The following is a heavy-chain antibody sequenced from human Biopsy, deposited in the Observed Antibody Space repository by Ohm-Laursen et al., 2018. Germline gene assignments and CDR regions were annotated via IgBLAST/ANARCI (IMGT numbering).Heavy chain of an antibody. Sequence: ATVKISCKASGYTFTGYHVHWVRQAPGQGLEWMGWINAKTGDTNYAQKFQGRVTMTRGTSISTAYVDLSSLRSDDTAVYYCTRGGYYYDSLAYYYWFDPWGQGTLVTVSS. CDR1: GYTFTGYH. D-gene: IGHD3-22*01. V-gene: IGHV1-2*02. CDR2: INAKTGDT. J-gene: IGHJ5*02. CDR3: TRGGYYYDSLAYYYWFDP.